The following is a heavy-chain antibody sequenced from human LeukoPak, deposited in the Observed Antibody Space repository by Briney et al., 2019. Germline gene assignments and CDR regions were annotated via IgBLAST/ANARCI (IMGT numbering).Heavy chain of an antibody. Sequence: GGSLRLSCAAYGFTIKDYAMHWVRHAPGKGLEWVSGISWNGGSIRYADSVKGRFTISRNNARNTLYLQMNSLRPEDMALYYCAKDSAGSSGYSHGFDYWGQGTLVTVSS. CDR2: ISWNGGSI. J-gene: IGHJ4*02. D-gene: IGHD5-12*01. V-gene: IGHV3-9*03. CDR3: AKDSAGSSGYSHGFDY. CDR1: GFTIKDYA.